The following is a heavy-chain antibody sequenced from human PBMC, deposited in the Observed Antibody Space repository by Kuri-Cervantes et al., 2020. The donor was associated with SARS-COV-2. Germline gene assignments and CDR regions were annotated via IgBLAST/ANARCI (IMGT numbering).Heavy chain of an antibody. D-gene: IGHD3-9*01. V-gene: IGHV3-74*01. CDR1: GFTFSSYW. Sequence: GESLKISCAASGFTFSSYWMHWVRQAPGKGLVWVSRINGDGSSTSYADSVKGRFSISRDNAKNTLYLQMNSLRAEDTAVYYCARDRTILDYFDYWGQGTLVTVSS. CDR2: INGDGSST. CDR3: ARDRTILDYFDY. J-gene: IGHJ4*02.